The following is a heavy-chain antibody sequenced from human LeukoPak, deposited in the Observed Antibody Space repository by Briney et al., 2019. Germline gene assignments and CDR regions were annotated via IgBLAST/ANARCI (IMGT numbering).Heavy chain of an antibody. CDR1: GFTFSNYG. CDR3: ARYYGSGSVGGFDY. J-gene: IGHJ4*02. D-gene: IGHD3-10*01. V-gene: IGHV3-33*01. CDR2: IWYDGSNE. Sequence: GGSLRLSCAASGFTFSNYGMHWVRQAPGKGLEWVAVIWYDGSNEYYTDSVKGRFTISRDNSKNTLSLQMNSLRAEDTAVYYCARYYGSGSVGGFDYWGQGALVTVSS.